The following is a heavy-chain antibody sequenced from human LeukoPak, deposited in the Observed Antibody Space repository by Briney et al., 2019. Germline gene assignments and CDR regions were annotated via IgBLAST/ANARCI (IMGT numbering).Heavy chain of an antibody. CDR1: GGSISSGGYY. CDR2: IYHSGST. J-gene: IGHJ5*02. CDR3: ARQVYGSGSYYGRGNWFDP. V-gene: IGHV4-30-2*01. D-gene: IGHD3-10*01. Sequence: SETLSLTCTVSGGSISSGGYYWSWIRQPPGKGLEWIGYIYHSGSTHYNPSLKSRVTISVDRSKNQFSLKLSSVTAADTAVYYCARQVYGSGSYYGRGNWFDPWGQGTLVTVSS.